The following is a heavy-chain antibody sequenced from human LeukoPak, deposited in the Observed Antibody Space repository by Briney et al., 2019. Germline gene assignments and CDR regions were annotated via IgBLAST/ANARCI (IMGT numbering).Heavy chain of an antibody. J-gene: IGHJ4*02. V-gene: IGHV3-21*01. CDR2: ISSSSNYI. CDR3: ARGPTRANSTDY. D-gene: IGHD2/OR15-2a*01. Sequence: GGSLRLSCAASGFTFSSYSMNWVRQAPGKGLEWVSSISSSSNYIYYADSVKGRFTISRDNAKNSLYLQMNSLRAEDTAVYYCARGPTRANSTDYWGQGALVTVSS. CDR1: GFTFSSYS.